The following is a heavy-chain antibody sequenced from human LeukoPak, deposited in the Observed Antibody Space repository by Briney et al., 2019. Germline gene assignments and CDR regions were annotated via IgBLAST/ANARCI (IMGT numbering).Heavy chain of an antibody. J-gene: IGHJ4*02. CDR1: GGTFSSYA. V-gene: IGHV1-69*05. D-gene: IGHD3-22*01. CDR2: IIPIFGTA. CDR3: TSGVAYDSSGRPHY. Sequence: SVKVSCKASGGTFSSYAISWVRQAPGQGLEWMGGIIPIFGTANYAQKFQGRVTITTDESTSTAYMELSSLRSEDTAVYYCTSGVAYDSSGRPHYWGQGTLVTVSS.